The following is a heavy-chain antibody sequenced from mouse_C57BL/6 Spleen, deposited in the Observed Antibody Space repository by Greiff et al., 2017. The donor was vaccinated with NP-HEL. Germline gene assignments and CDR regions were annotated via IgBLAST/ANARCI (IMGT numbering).Heavy chain of an antibody. CDR1: GYTFTSYW. CDR2: IDPSDSYT. Sequence: QVQLQQSGAELVMPGASVKLSCKASGYTFTSYWMHWVKQRPGQGLEWIGEIDPSDSYTNYNQKFKGKSTLTVDKSSSTAYMQLSSLTSEDSAVYYCARRSTAQATGYYAMDYWGQGTSVTVSS. CDR3: ARRSTAQATGYYAMDY. D-gene: IGHD3-2*02. J-gene: IGHJ4*01. V-gene: IGHV1-69*01.